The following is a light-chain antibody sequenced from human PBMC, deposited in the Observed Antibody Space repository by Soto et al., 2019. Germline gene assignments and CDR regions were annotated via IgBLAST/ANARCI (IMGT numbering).Light chain of an antibody. CDR2: EVS. V-gene: IGLV2-8*01. CDR1: SSDVGGYNY. J-gene: IGLJ1*01. Sequence: QSALTQPPSASGSPGQSVTISCTGTSSDVGGYNYVSWYQQHPGKAPKLMIYEVSKRPSGVPDRFSGSKSGNTASLTVSGLQAEDEAGYYCSSYACSINCYVFGPGTKVTVL. CDR3: SSYACSINCYV.